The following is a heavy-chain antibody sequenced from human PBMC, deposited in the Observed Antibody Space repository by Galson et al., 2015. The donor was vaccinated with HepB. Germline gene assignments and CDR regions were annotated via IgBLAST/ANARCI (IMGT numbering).Heavy chain of an antibody. CDR3: ATHLTSGAY. D-gene: IGHD1-26*01. CDR1: GYQFSNYW. J-gene: IGHJ4*01. CDR2: AYLGDSGI. V-gene: IGHV5-51*03. Sequence: QSGAEVKEPGQSLRISCKVSGYQFSNYWIGWVRQMPGKGLEWMGIAYLGDSGITYSPTFQGQVTISVDTSIGTTYLQWSSLKASDTAIYYCATHLTSGAYWGQGTLVTVSS.